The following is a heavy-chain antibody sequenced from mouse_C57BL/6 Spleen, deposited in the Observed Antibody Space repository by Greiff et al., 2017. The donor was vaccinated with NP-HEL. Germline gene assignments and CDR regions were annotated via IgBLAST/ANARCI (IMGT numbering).Heavy chain of an antibody. CDR3: ARAGNPYAMDY. J-gene: IGHJ4*01. V-gene: IGHV1-81*01. CDR2: IYPRRGNT. CDR1: GYTFTSYG. Sequence: QVQLQQSGAELARPGASVKLSCKASGYTFTSYGISWVKQRTGQGLEWIGEIYPRRGNTYYNEKFKGKATLTADKSSSTAYMELRSLTSEDSAVYFCARAGNPYAMDYWGQGTSVTVSS.